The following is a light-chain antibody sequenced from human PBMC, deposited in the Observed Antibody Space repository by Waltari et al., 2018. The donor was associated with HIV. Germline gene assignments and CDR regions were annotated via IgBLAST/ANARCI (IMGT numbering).Light chain of an antibody. CDR2: RNN. J-gene: IGLJ2*01. CDR3: AAWTDSRYVV. V-gene: IGLV1-47*01. Sequence: QSVLTQPPSASGAPGQRVTISCSGSSSNIGSTFVYWYQQLPGTVPKLLIYRNNQRPSGVPDRFSGSKSGTSASLAISGLRSEDEADYYCAAWTDSRYVVFGGGTKLTVL. CDR1: SSNIGSTF.